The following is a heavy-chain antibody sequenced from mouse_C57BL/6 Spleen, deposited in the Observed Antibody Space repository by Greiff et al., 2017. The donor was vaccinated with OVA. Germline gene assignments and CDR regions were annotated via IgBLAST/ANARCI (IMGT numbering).Heavy chain of an antibody. J-gene: IGHJ2*01. CDR2: IYPRDGSN. CDR3: ARSAYGRSPDY. D-gene: IGHD1-1*01. Sequence: QVQLQQSGPELVKPGASVKLSCKASGYTFTSYDINWVKQRPGQGLEWIVWIYPRDGSNKYNEKFKGKATLTVDTSSSTAYMELHSLTSEDSAVYVCARSAYGRSPDYWGQGTTLTVSA. V-gene: IGHV1-85*01. CDR1: GYTFTSYD.